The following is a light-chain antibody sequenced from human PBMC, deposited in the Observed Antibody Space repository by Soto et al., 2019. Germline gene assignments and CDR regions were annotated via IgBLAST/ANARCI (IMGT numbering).Light chain of an antibody. V-gene: IGLV8-61*01. CDR1: SGSVSTCHY. CDR3: MLCVATGVWV. Sequence: QTVVTQEASLSVSPGGTVTLTCGLNSGSVSTCHYPSWYQQTPGQPPRTLILNIESRPSGVPERFSGTIIGRRAALTITGAQSEDESDYYCMLCVATGVWVFGGGTKVTVL. CDR2: NIE. J-gene: IGLJ3*02.